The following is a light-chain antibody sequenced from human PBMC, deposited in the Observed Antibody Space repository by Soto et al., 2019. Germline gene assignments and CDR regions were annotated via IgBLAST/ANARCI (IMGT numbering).Light chain of an antibody. Sequence: AIQLTQSPSSLSASVGDRVTITCRASQGISSALAWHQQKPGKAPKLLIYDASSLKSGVPSRFSGSGSGTDFTLTISSLQPEDFATYYCQQFNSYPLLTFGGGTKVEIK. V-gene: IGKV1-13*02. CDR2: DAS. CDR1: QGISSA. CDR3: QQFNSYPLLT. J-gene: IGKJ4*01.